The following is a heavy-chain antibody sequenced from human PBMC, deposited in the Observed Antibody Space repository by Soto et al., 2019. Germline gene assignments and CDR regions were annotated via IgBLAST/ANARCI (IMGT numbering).Heavy chain of an antibody. CDR3: ARDNESSFSDYFDY. CDR1: GGSISSGGYY. CDR2: IYYSGST. V-gene: IGHV4-31*03. Sequence: SETLSLTSTVSGGSISSGGYYWSWIRQHPGKGLEWIGYIYYSGSTYYNPSLKSRVTISVDTSKDQFSLKLSSVTAADTAVYYCARDNESSFSDYFDYWGQGTLVTVSS. J-gene: IGHJ4*02. D-gene: IGHD3-22*01.